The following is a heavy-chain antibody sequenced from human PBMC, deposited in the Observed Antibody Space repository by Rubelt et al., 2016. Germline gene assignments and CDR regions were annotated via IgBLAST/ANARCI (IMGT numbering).Heavy chain of an antibody. CDR3: ATGGDFGVVIPNWFDP. CDR2: IIPIFGTA. CDR1: GGTFSSYA. J-gene: IGHJ5*02. V-gene: IGHV1-69*01. D-gene: IGHD3-3*01. Sequence: QVQLVQSGAEVKKPGSSVKVSCKASGGTFSSYAISWVRQAPGQGLEWMGGIIPIFGTANYAQKFQGRVTITAEESTGTAYMGLSSRRSEETAVYYCATGGDFGVVIPNWFDPWGQGTLVTVSS.